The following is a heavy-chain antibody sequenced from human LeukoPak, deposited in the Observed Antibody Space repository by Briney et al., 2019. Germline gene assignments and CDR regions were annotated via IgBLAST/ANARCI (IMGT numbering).Heavy chain of an antibody. Sequence: SETLSLTCTVSGGSVSRGYYYWSWIRQPAGERLEWIGRIYTDGSSYYNPSLKSRATISLDTSKNHFSLKLTSVTAADTAVYYCARGASTIFGVVTLSDYLDYWGQGTLVTVSS. CDR1: GGSVSRGYYY. J-gene: IGHJ4*02. CDR2: IYTDGSS. CDR3: ARGASTIFGVVTLSDYLDY. V-gene: IGHV4-61*02. D-gene: IGHD3-3*01.